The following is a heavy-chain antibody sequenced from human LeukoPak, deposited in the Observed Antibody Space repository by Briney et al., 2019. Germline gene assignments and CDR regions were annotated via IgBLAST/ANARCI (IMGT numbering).Heavy chain of an antibody. V-gene: IGHV1-69*13. D-gene: IGHD2-2*01. J-gene: IGHJ5*02. Sequence: SVKLSCKASGGTFSSYAISWVRQAPGQGLEWMGGIIHIYGTANYAHKFQGRVTITANESTSTAYMELNSLRSEDTAVYYCARDWQHDIVVVPAASNWFDPWGQGTLVTVSS. CDR1: GGTFSSYA. CDR2: IIHIYGTA. CDR3: ARDWQHDIVVVPAASNWFDP.